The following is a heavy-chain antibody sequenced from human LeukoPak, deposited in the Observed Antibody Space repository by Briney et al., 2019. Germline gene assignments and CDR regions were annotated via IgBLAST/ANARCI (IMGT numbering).Heavy chain of an antibody. CDR3: ATLRTVLVYWSSTSCYGPGDY. V-gene: IGHV4-34*01. CDR1: GGSFSGYY. D-gene: IGHD2-2*01. CDR2: INHSGST. Sequence: PSETLSLTCAVYGGSFSGYYWSWIRQPPGKGLEWIGEINHSGSTNYNPSLKSRVTISVDTSKNQFSLKLSSVTAADTAVYYCATLRTVLVYWSSTSCYGPGDYWGQGTLVTVSS. J-gene: IGHJ4*02.